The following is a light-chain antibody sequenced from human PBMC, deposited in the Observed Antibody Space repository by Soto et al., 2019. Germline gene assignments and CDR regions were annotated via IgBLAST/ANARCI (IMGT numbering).Light chain of an antibody. Sequence: QSVLTQPASVSGSPGQSITISCTGTSSDVGSCNCVSWYQQHPGKAPILMIYEVNKRPSGISNRFSGSKSGNTASLTISGLQAEDEADYYCCSSVGSPNWVFGGGTKVTVL. CDR3: CSSVGSPNWV. V-gene: IGLV2-23*02. J-gene: IGLJ3*02. CDR1: SSDVGSCNC. CDR2: EVN.